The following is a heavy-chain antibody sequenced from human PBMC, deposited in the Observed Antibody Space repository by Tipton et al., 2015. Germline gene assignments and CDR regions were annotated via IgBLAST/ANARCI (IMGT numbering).Heavy chain of an antibody. Sequence: SLRLSCAASGFSFSNYAMSWVRQAPGKGLEWVSAVSSRGGLTYYAGSVRGRFTISRDNSENTLYLQMDSLRAEDTAIYYCARDPQTMVRGVDWFDLWGQGTLVTVSS. CDR2: VSSRGGLT. V-gene: IGHV3-23*01. J-gene: IGHJ5*02. CDR3: ARDPQTMVRGVDWFDL. CDR1: GFSFSNYA. D-gene: IGHD3-10*01.